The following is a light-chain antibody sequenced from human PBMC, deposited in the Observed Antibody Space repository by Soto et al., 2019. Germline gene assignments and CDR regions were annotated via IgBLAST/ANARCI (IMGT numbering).Light chain of an antibody. V-gene: IGLV2-11*01. J-gene: IGLJ1*01. CDR3: SSYTSSTSYV. CDR1: SSDVGGYNY. Sequence: QSALTQPRSVSGSPGQSVTISCTGTSSDVGGYNYVSWYQQYPGKAPKLMIYDVNKRPSGVPDRFSGSKSGNTASLTISGLQAEDEADYYCSSYTSSTSYVFGTGTKVTVL. CDR2: DVN.